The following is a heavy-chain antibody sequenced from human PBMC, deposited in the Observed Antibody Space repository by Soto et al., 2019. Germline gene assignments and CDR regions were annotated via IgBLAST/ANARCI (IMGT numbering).Heavy chain of an antibody. Sequence: QVQLVQSGAEVKKPGASVKVSCKSSGYTFTSYGISWVRQAPGQGLEWMGWITVYNGGTNYAQEDQGRVTITTATSTRTADMVERSLKSADTAVYYCSRSAYDRSCVIVYLDYWGQGTLVTVSS. CDR1: GYTFTSYG. CDR3: SRSAYDRSCVIVYLDY. D-gene: IGHD2-15*01. CDR2: ITVYNGGT. J-gene: IGHJ4*02. V-gene: IGHV1-18*04.